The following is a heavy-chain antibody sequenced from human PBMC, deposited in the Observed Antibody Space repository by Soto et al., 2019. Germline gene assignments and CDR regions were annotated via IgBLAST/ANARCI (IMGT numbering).Heavy chain of an antibody. CDR2: ITPTSTFI. CDR1: GFTFSSYS. V-gene: IGHV3-21*06. Sequence: EVQLVESGGGLVKPGGSLRLSCAASGFTFSSYSFNWVRQAPGKGLEWVSIITPTSTFISYADSVRGRFTISRDNAKNSLYLQMDSLGAGDTAVYYCVRARGNDWYEDYWGQGTLVTVSS. D-gene: IGHD1-1*01. CDR3: VRARGNDWYEDY. J-gene: IGHJ4*02.